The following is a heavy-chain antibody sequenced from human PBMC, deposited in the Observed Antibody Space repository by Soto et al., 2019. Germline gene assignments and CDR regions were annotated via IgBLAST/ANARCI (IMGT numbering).Heavy chain of an antibody. Sequence: SETLSLTCAVYGGSFSGYYWSWIRQPPGKGLEWIGEINHSGSTNYNPSLKSRVTISVDTSKNQFSLKLSSVTAADTAVYYCARGRRYCSSTSCYNYYYYYGMDVWGQGTTVTVSS. CDR1: GGSFSGYY. V-gene: IGHV4-34*01. CDR2: INHSGST. J-gene: IGHJ6*02. D-gene: IGHD2-2*02. CDR3: ARGRRYCSSTSCYNYYYYYGMDV.